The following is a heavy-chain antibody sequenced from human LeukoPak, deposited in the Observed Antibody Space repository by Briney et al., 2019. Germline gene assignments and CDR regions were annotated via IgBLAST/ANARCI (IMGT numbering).Heavy chain of an antibody. J-gene: IGHJ3*02. CDR3: ARAELRFLGKGVDAFDI. V-gene: IGHV4-34*01. CDR1: SGSFSGYY. CDR2: FNHSWGA. D-gene: IGHD3-3*01. Sequence: SETLSLTCAVYSGSFSGYYWTWFRQPPGKGLEWIGEFNHSWGAKYNPSLKSRATISVDTSKNQFSLKLSSVTAADTAVYYCARAELRFLGKGVDAFDIWGQGTMVTVSS.